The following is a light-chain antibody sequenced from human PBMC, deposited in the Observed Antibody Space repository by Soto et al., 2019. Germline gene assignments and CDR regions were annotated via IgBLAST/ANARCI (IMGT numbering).Light chain of an antibody. V-gene: IGLV2-23*01. Sequence: QSVLTQPASVSGSPGQSITISCTGTSSDVGSYSLVSWYQQHPGKAPKLMIYEDTKRPSGVSNRFSGSKSGNTASLTISGLQAEDEADYYCCSYAGSSTDYVFGTGTKLTVL. J-gene: IGLJ1*01. CDR1: SSDVGSYSL. CDR3: CSYAGSSTDYV. CDR2: EDT.